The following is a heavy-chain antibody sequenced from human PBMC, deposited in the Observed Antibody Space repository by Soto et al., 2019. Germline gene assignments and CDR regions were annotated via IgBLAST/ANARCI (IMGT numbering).Heavy chain of an antibody. J-gene: IGHJ5*02. D-gene: IGHD3-3*01. CDR3: AREPQGVGTYYVFGSRHNWSDP. V-gene: IGHV1-18*01. CDR1: GYTFTSYG. Sequence: QVQLVQSGAEVKKPGASVKVSCKASGYTFTSYGISWVRQAPGQGLEWMGWISAYNGNTNYAQKLQGRVTMTTDTSTRTAEMELRSLSPGAPAVYYCAREPQGVGTYYVFGSRHNWSDPWGQETLLTVST. CDR2: ISAYNGNT.